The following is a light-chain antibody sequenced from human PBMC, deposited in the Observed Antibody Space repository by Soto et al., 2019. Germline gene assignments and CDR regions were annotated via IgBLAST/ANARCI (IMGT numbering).Light chain of an antibody. CDR3: QQYNNWPPYT. Sequence: EIVLTQSPATLSLSLGESASHSWRASQSVSSYLAWYQQKPGQAPRLLIYDASNRATGIPARFSGSGSGTEFTLTIRSLQSEDFAVYYCQQYNNWPPYTFGQGTKVDI. V-gene: IGKV3-11*01. CDR1: QSVSSY. J-gene: IGKJ2*01. CDR2: DAS.